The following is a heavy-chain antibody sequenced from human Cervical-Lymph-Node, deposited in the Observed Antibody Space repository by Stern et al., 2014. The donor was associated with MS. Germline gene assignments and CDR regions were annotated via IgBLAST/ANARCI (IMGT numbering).Heavy chain of an antibody. J-gene: IGHJ3*02. CDR3: ASTPYYYDSSGYSYDAFDI. CDR2: ISYDGSNK. Sequence: VQLVESGGGVVQPGRSLRLSCAASGFTFSSYAMHWVRQAPGKGLEWVAVISYDGSNKYYADSVKGRFTISRDNSKNTLYLQMNSLRAEDTAVYYCASTPYYYDSSGYSYDAFDIWGQGTMVTVSS. CDR1: GFTFSSYA. D-gene: IGHD3-22*01. V-gene: IGHV3-30*01.